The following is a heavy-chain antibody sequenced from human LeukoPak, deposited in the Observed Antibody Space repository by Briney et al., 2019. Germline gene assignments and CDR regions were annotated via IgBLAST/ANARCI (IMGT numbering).Heavy chain of an antibody. V-gene: IGHV1-8*02. CDR1: GYTFTSYG. D-gene: IGHD3-10*01. Sequence: ASVKVSCKASGYTFTSYGISWVRQATGQGLEWMGWMNPNSGNTGYAQKFQGRVTMTRNTSISTAYMELSSLRSEDTAVYYCARAPGTYYYGSGSYYTNWFDPWGQGTLVTVSS. CDR3: ARAPGTYYYGSGSYYTNWFDP. J-gene: IGHJ5*02. CDR2: MNPNSGNT.